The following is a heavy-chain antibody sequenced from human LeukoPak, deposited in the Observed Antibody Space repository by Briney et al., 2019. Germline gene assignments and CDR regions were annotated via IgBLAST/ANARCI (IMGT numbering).Heavy chain of an antibody. D-gene: IGHD3-10*01. CDR2: IYYSGST. CDR1: GGSISSSSYY. Sequence: SETLSLTCTVSGGSISSSSYYWGWIRQPPGKGLEWIGSIYYSGSTYYNPSLKSRVTISVDTSKNQFSLKLSSVTAADTAVYYCARRGPTMVRGVIAFDYWGQGTLVTVSS. J-gene: IGHJ4*02. V-gene: IGHV4-39*01. CDR3: ARRGPTMVRGVIAFDY.